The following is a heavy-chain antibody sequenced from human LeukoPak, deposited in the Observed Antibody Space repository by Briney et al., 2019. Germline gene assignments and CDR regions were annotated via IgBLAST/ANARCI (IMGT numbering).Heavy chain of an antibody. CDR1: GFIFSSYT. D-gene: IGHD4-17*01. V-gene: IGHV3-21*01. CDR3: ARDHGDYTSYFDY. Sequence: GGFLRLSCAASGFIFSSYTMNWVRQAPGKGLEWVSCISGSSSYIYYADSVKGRFTISRDNAKNSLYLQMNSLRAEDTAVYYCARDHGDYTSYFDYWGQGTLVTVSS. J-gene: IGHJ4*02. CDR2: ISGSSSYI.